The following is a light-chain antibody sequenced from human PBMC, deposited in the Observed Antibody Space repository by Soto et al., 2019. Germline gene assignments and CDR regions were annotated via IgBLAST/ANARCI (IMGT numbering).Light chain of an antibody. Sequence: QSALTQPASVSGSPGQSITLSCTGSSSDVGGYGLVSWYQQHPGQAPRLSIYEVSKRPAGVSNRFSGSKSGHTASLTISGLLTEDEADYYCCSYAGADIFVVFGGGTKVTVL. V-gene: IGLV2-23*02. CDR2: EVS. CDR3: CSYAGADIFVV. CDR1: SSDVGGYGL. J-gene: IGLJ2*01.